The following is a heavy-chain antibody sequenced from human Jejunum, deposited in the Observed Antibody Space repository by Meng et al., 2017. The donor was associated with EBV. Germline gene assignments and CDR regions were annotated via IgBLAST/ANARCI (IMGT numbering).Heavy chain of an antibody. D-gene: IGHD2-21*02. V-gene: IGHV4-4*02. CDR3: VRGGDYCLVY. J-gene: IGHJ4*02. CDR1: GDYIDSRNW. Sequence: QVQLKVSGPGLVKPSGTLSRTCAFSGDYIDSRNWWSWVRQSPERGLEWIGEIYYSGSTNYNPSLKSRVTILVDRSENHFSLHLSSVTAADTAVYYCVRGGDYCLVYWGQGTLVTVSS. CDR2: IYYSGST.